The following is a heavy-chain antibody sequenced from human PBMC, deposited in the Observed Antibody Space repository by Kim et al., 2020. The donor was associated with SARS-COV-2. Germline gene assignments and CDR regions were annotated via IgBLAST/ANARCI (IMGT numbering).Heavy chain of an antibody. CDR3: TRIPGPTFAFWDACDV. D-gene: IGHD1-1*01. CDR1: GFTFSDSP. CDR2: IRSKVYSYAT. J-gene: IGHJ3*01. V-gene: IGHV3-73*01. Sequence: GGSLRLSCAASGFTFSDSPIHWVRQASGKGLEWVGRIRSKVYSYATSYAASVKGRFTISRDDSESTAYLQMNSLKTEDTAAYYCTRIPGPTFAFWDACDV.